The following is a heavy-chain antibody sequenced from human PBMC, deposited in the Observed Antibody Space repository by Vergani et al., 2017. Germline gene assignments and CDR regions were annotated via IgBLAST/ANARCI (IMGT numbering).Heavy chain of an antibody. D-gene: IGHD3-10*01. CDR3: AKVGGTAMVRGVIIFAHGMDV. V-gene: IGHV3-30*18. CDR2: ISYDGSXK. J-gene: IGHJ6*02. CDR1: GFTFSSYG. Sequence: VQLVESGGGVVQPGRSLRLSCAASGFTFSSYGMHWVRQAPGKGLEWVAVISYDGSXKYYADSVKGRFTISRDNSKNTLYLQMNSLRAEDTAVYYCAKVGGTAMVRGVIIFAHGMDVWGQGTTVTVSS.